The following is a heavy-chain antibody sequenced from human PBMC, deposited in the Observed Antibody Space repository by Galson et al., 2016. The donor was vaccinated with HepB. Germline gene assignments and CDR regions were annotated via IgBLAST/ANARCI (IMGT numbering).Heavy chain of an antibody. CDR2: INHSGST. Sequence: SETLSLTCAVYGGSFSGYYWSWIRQPPGKGLEWIGEINHSGSTNYNPSLKSRVTISVDTSKNQFSLKLSSVTAADTAVYYCAGTPLYYDYVWGSYHAYFDYWGQGTLVTVSS. V-gene: IGHV4-34*01. D-gene: IGHD3-16*02. CDR3: AGTPLYYDYVWGSYHAYFDY. CDR1: GGSFSGYY. J-gene: IGHJ4*02.